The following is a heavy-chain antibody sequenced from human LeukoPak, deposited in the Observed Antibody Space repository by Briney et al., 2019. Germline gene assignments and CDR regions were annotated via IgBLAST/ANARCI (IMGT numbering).Heavy chain of an antibody. J-gene: IGHJ4*02. V-gene: IGHV3-74*01. CDR3: VRDLGGRSGH. CDR2: INEDGSTT. Sequence: PGGSLRLSCAASGFTFSSYWMSWVRQAPGKGLVWVSRINEDGSTTNYADSVKGRFTISRDNAKNTLYLQMNSLRVEDTAVYHCVRDLGGRSGHWGQGTLVTVSS. CDR1: GFTFSSYW. D-gene: IGHD1-26*01.